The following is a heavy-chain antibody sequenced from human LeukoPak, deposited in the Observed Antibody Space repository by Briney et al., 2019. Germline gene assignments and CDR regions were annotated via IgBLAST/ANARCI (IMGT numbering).Heavy chain of an antibody. Sequence: SETLSLTCAVSGGSISSNNWWSWVRQPPGKGLEWIGEIYHSGSFNYNPSLKSRVTISIDKSRNQFSLKLSSVTAADTAVYYCARDELRYFDWLPSRGFDPWGQGTLVTVSS. V-gene: IGHV4-4*02. CDR3: ARDELRYFDWLPSRGFDP. J-gene: IGHJ5*02. CDR2: IYHSGSF. D-gene: IGHD3-9*01. CDR1: GGSISSNNW.